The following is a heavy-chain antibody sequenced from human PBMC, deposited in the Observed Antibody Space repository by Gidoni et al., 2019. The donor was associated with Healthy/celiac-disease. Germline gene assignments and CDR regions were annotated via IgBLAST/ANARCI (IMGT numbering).Heavy chain of an antibody. V-gene: IGHV3-15*01. D-gene: IGHD3-10*01. Sequence: EVQLVESGGGLVKPGGSLRLSCAASGFTFSNAWMSWVRQAPGKGLEWVGRIKSKTDGGTTDYAAPVKGRFTISRDDSKNTLYLQMNSLKTEDTAVYYCTTDLWFGPNAFDIWGQGTMVTVSS. CDR3: TTDLWFGPNAFDI. CDR1: GFTFSNAW. CDR2: IKSKTDGGTT. J-gene: IGHJ3*02.